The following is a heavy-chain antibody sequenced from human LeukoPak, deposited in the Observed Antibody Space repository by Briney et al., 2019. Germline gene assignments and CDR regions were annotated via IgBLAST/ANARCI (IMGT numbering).Heavy chain of an antibody. CDR3: AKDSALPDIVVVPAAKGFDY. D-gene: IGHD2-2*01. J-gene: IGHJ4*02. Sequence: GGPLRLSXAASGFTFSSYGMHWVRRAPGKGLEWVAVIWYDGSNKYYADSVKGRFTISRDNSKNTLYLQMNSLRAEDTAVYYCAKDSALPDIVVVPAAKGFDYWGQGTLVTVSS. CDR1: GFTFSSYG. V-gene: IGHV3-33*06. CDR2: IWYDGSNK.